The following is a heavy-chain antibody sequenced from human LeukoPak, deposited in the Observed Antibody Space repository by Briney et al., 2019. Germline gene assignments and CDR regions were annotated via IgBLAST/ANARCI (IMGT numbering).Heavy chain of an antibody. CDR1: GGSISSGGYY. CDR2: IYYSGST. J-gene: IGHJ4*02. D-gene: IGHD3-10*01. Sequence: SETLSLTCTVSGGSISSGGYYWSWIRQHPGKGLEWIGYIYYSGSTYYNPSLKSRVTISVDTSKNQFSLKLSSVTAADTAVYYCAGVYGSGSYYGAFDYWGQGTLVTVSS. CDR3: AGVYGSGSYYGAFDY. V-gene: IGHV4-31*03.